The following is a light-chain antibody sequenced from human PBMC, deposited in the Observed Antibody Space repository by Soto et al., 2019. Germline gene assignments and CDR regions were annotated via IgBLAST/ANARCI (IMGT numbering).Light chain of an antibody. V-gene: IGKV1-5*01. CDR1: QSISSW. Sequence: DIQMTQSPSTLSASVGDRVTITCRASQSISSWLAWYQQKPGKAPKLLIYDAYSLESGVPSRFSGSGSGTELTLTISSLQPDDVATYYCQQYNSYPYTFGQGTKLEIK. CDR2: DAY. CDR3: QQYNSYPYT. J-gene: IGKJ2*01.